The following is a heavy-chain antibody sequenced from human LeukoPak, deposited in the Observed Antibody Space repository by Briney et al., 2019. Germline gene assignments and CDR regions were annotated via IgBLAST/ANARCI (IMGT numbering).Heavy chain of an antibody. CDR1: GYSISSTNW. D-gene: IGHD1-26*01. CDR3: AKYSGSYYVDY. Sequence: PSDTLSLTCAVSGYSISSTNWWGWIRQPPGKGLEWIGYIYYSGSTYYNPSLKSRVTMSVDTSKNQFSLKLSSVTAVDTAVYYCAKYSGSYYVDYWGQGTLATVSS. J-gene: IGHJ4*02. CDR2: IYYSGST. V-gene: IGHV4-28*01.